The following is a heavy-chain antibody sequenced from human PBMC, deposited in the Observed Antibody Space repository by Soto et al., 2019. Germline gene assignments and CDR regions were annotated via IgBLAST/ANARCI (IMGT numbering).Heavy chain of an antibody. V-gene: IGHV3-30*04. Sequence: GGSLRLSCAASGFTFSSYAMHWVRQAPGKGLEWVSVISYDGSNKYYADSVKGRFTISRDNSKNTLYLQMNSLRAEDTVVDYCEREKLGALSLDDWGQGTLVTVTS. CDR2: ISYDGSNK. CDR3: EREKLGALSLDD. D-gene: IGHD7-27*01. CDR1: GFTFSSYA. J-gene: IGHJ4*02.